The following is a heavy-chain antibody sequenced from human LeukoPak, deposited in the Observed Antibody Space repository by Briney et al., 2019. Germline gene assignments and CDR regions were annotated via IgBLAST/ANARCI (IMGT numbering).Heavy chain of an antibody. J-gene: IGHJ6*02. CDR2: IIPIFGTA. CDR1: GGTFSSYA. D-gene: IGHD5-12*01. CDR3: ARSLVSGVATNFNYSYSYGMDV. Sequence: SVKLSCKASGGTFSSYAISWVRQAPGQGLEWMGGIIPIFGTANYAQKFQGRVTITADESTSTAYMELSSLRSEDTAVYYCARSLVSGVATNFNYSYSYGMDVWGQGNTVTVSS. V-gene: IGHV1-69*01.